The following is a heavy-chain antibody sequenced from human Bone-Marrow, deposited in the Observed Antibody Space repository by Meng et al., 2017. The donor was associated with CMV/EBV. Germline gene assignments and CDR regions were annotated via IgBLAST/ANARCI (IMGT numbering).Heavy chain of an antibody. CDR1: GFIFRDYG. Sequence: GESLKISCAASGFIFRDYGMHWVRQAPDKGLEWVAFIRYDGSIEHYADFVRGRFTISRDNSRNTLPLQMNTLRTDDTAVYYCAKGWGSTAAPHWGQGTLVTVSS. V-gene: IGHV3-30*02. CDR2: IRYDGSIE. D-gene: IGHD6-13*01. CDR3: AKGWGSTAAPH. J-gene: IGHJ4*02.